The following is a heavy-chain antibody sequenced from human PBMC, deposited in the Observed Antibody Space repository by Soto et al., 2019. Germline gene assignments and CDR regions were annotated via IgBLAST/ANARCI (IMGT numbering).Heavy chain of an antibody. CDR1: GYTVTNFA. Sequence: QVQLVQSGAEVKKAGASVKVSCKASGYTVTNFAMHWVRQAPGQRLEWMGWINAGNGNTKYSQKFQGRVSITRDTSASTAYMELSSLRSEDTAMYYCARGPKSGHYFLSFFDYWGQGTLVTVSS. D-gene: IGHD1-26*01. CDR3: ARGPKSGHYFLSFFDY. V-gene: IGHV1-3*01. J-gene: IGHJ4*02. CDR2: INAGNGNT.